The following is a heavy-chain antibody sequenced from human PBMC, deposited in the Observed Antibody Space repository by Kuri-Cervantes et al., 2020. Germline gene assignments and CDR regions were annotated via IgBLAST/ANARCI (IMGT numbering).Heavy chain of an antibody. D-gene: IGHD1-1*01. J-gene: IGHJ6*03. Sequence: ASVKVSCKASGYTFTYRYLHWVRQAPGQGLEWMGWISVDNGDTKFAQNLQGRVTLTTDTSTSTAYLELRSLRSDDTAVYYCARPNWNGNYYYMDIWGKGTAVTVSS. CDR1: GYTFTYRY. CDR2: ISVDNGDT. CDR3: ARPNWNGNYYYMDI. V-gene: IGHV1-18*04.